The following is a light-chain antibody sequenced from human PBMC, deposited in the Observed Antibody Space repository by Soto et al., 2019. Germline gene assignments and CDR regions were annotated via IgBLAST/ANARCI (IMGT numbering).Light chain of an antibody. Sequence: QSALTQPRSVSGSPGQSVTISCTGTSSDVGGYNYVSWYQQHPGKAPKVMIYDVSERPSGVPDRFSGSKSGNTASLTISGLQAEDEAEYYCFSYAGIPRYVFGAGTKLTVL. V-gene: IGLV2-11*01. CDR3: FSYAGIPRYV. CDR1: SSDVGGYNY. J-gene: IGLJ1*01. CDR2: DVS.